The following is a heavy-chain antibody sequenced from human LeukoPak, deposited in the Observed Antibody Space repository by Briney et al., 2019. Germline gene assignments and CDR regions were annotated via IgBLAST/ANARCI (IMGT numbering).Heavy chain of an antibody. V-gene: IGHV3-23*01. Sequence: GGSLRLSCAASGFTFSSYAMSWVRQAPGKGLEWVSAISGSGGSTYYADSMKGRFTISRDNSKNTLYLQMNSLRAEDTAVYYCISDVRNDVFDYWGQGTLVTVSS. CDR2: ISGSGGST. J-gene: IGHJ4*02. CDR3: ISDVRNDVFDY. CDR1: GFTFSSYA. D-gene: IGHD1-1*01.